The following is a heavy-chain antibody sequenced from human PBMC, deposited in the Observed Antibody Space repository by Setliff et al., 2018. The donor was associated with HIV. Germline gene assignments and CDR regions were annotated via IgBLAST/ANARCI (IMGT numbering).Heavy chain of an antibody. CDR1: GYTFTSYA. D-gene: IGHD6-19*01. Sequence: GPSVKVSCKASGYTFTSYAMHWVRQAPGQRLEWMGWINAGNGNTKYSQKFQGRVTITRDTSASTAYMELSSLRSEDTAVYYCARSRSGWSSPFDYWGQGTLVTVSS. CDR2: INAGNGNT. V-gene: IGHV1-3*01. J-gene: IGHJ4*02. CDR3: ARSRSGWSSPFDY.